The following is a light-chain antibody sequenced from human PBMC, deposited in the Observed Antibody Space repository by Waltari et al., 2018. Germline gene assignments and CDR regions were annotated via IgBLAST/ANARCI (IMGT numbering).Light chain of an antibody. CDR1: QSISTY. Sequence: DIQTTQSPSSLSASVGDRVTITCRASQSISTYLNWYQQKPGKAPKLLIYTASSLQSGVPSRFSGSGSGTDFTLTISSLQLEDLATYYCQQSYNTPPTFGQGTKLEIK. V-gene: IGKV1-39*01. J-gene: IGKJ2*01. CDR2: TAS. CDR3: QQSYNTPPT.